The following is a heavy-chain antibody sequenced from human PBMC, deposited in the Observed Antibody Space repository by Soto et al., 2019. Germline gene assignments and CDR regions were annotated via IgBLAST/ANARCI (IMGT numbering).Heavy chain of an antibody. Sequence: QVQLQESGPGLVKPSQTLSLTCTVSGGSISSGGYYWSWIRQHPGKGLEWIGYIYYSGSTYYNPSLKSRVTKSVDTSKNQFSLKRSSVTAAYTAVYYCASCGSSVPLPYYYYGMDVWGQGTTVTVSS. CDR1: GGSISSGGYY. CDR2: IYYSGST. J-gene: IGHJ6*02. CDR3: ASCGSSVPLPYYYYGMDV. V-gene: IGHV4-31*03. D-gene: IGHD6-13*01.